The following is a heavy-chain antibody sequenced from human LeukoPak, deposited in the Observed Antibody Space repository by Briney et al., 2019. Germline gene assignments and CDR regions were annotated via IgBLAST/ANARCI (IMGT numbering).Heavy chain of an antibody. CDR1: GGSISSGSYY. D-gene: IGHD6-13*01. V-gene: IGHV4-61*02. CDR2: IYTSGST. Sequence: PSQTLSLTCTVSGGSISSGSYYWSWIRQPAGKGLEWIGRIYTSGSTNYNPSLKSRVTISVDTSKNQFSLKLSSVTAADTAVYHCARAPTLYSSSWYEYFQHWGQGTLVTVSS. J-gene: IGHJ1*01. CDR3: ARAPTLYSSSWYEYFQH.